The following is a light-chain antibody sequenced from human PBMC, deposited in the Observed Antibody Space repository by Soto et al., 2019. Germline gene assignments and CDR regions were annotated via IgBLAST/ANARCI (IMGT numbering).Light chain of an antibody. V-gene: IGKV3-20*01. J-gene: IGKJ1*01. CDR3: QQYSLSPWT. Sequence: VFPQSQGTLSLYPRARATLSNRASQTVSNNYLAWYQQRPGQAPRLLIYGASSRATGIPDRFIGSGSGTDFSLTIDRLEPEDLAMYHCQQYSLSPWTFGQGSKVDI. CDR1: QTVSNNY. CDR2: GAS.